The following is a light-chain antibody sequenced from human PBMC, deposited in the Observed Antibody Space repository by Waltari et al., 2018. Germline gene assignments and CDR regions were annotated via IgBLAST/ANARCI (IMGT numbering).Light chain of an antibody. Sequence: SYVLTQPPSVSVAPGQTARITCGGDKIGSKSVHWYQQKPGQAPVEVIYYNSDRPLGIPERFSGSSSGNTATLTISRVEVEDEADYFCQVWDISTDHLYVFGTGTMVTV. CDR3: QVWDISTDHLYV. V-gene: IGLV3-21*04. J-gene: IGLJ1*01. CDR2: YNS. CDR1: KIGSKS.